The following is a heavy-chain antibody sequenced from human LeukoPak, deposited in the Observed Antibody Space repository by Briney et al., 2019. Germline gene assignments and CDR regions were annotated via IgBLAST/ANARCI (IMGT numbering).Heavy chain of an antibody. CDR1: GFTFSSYE. J-gene: IGHJ5*02. V-gene: IGHV3-48*03. D-gene: IGHD6-13*01. Sequence: GESLRLSCAASGFTFSSYEMNWVRQAPGKGLEWVSYISSTGTTIYYADSVKGRFTISRDNAKNSLYLQMNSLRAEDTAVYYCARGMEYSSSWFGFVRSNWFDPWGQGTLVTVSS. CDR2: ISSTGTTI. CDR3: ARGMEYSSSWFGFVRSNWFDP.